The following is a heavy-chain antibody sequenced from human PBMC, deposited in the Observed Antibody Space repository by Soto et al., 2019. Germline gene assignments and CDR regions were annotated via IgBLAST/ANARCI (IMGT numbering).Heavy chain of an antibody. J-gene: IGHJ6*02. CDR1: GLTFSYFA. Sequence: EVQLLESGGGLVQPGGSLRLSCAVSGLTFSYFAMSWVRQAPGKGLEWVSAISGSGGITYYADSVKGRFTISRDNSNNTLFLQMNSLRAEDTAVYYCALLGRSGSGRPYYYGMDVWGQGTTVTVSS. D-gene: IGHD3-10*01. CDR3: ALLGRSGSGRPYYYGMDV. CDR2: ISGSGGIT. V-gene: IGHV3-23*01.